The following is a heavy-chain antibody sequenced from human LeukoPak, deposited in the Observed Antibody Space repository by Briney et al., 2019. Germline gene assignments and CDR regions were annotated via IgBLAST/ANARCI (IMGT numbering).Heavy chain of an antibody. J-gene: IGHJ4*02. V-gene: IGHV4-59*08. CDR3: ARHAPSDTTGWYYFDY. D-gene: IGHD6-19*01. CDR1: GGSISSYY. CDR2: IYYSGST. Sequence: SETLSLTCIVSGGSISSYYWSWIRQPPGKGLEWIWYIYYSGSTNYNPSLKSRVTISVDTSKNQFSLRLSSVTAADTAVYYCARHAPSDTTGWYYFDYWGQGTLVPVSS.